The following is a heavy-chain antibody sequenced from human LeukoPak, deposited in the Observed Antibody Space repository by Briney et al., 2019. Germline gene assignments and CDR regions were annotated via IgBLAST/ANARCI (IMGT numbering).Heavy chain of an antibody. D-gene: IGHD2-2*01. V-gene: IGHV3-23*01. CDR3: AKPPAPYYYYGMDV. CDR1: GFTFSSYA. CDR2: ISGSGGST. J-gene: IGHJ6*02. Sequence: QPGGSLRLSCAASGFTFSSYAMSWVRQAPGKGLEWVSAISGSGGSTNYADSVKGRFTISRDNSKNTLYLQMNSLRAEDTAVYYCAKPPAPYYYYGMDVWGQGTTVTVSS.